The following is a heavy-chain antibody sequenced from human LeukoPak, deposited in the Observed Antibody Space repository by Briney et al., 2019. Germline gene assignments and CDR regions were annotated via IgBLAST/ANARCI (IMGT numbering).Heavy chain of an antibody. D-gene: IGHD6-13*01. CDR1: GFTFSSYA. Sequence: GGSLRLSCAVSGFTFSSYAMSWVRQAPGKGLEWVSAISGSGGSTYYADSVKGRFTISRDNSKNTLYLQMNSLRAEDTAVYYCAKDPPGYSSSWSDAFDIWGQGTMVTVSS. CDR2: ISGSGGST. V-gene: IGHV3-23*01. CDR3: AKDPPGYSSSWSDAFDI. J-gene: IGHJ3*02.